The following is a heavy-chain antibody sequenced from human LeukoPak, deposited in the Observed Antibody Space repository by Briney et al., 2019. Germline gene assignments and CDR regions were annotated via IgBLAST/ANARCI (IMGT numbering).Heavy chain of an antibody. CDR2: IDPSDSYT. V-gene: IGHV5-10-1*01. J-gene: IGHJ6*04. D-gene: IGHD3-9*01. CDR1: GYSFTSYW. Sequence: GESLRISCKGSGYSFTSYWISWVRQMPGKGLEWMGRIDPSDSYTNYSPSFQGHVTISADKFISTAYLQWSSLKASDTAMYYCARHEAYYDILTATYYYYGMDVWGKGTTVTVSS. CDR3: ARHEAYYDILTATYYYYGMDV.